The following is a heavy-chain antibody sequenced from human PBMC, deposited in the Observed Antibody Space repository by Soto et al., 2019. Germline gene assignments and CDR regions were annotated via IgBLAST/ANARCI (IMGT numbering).Heavy chain of an antibody. CDR1: GGTFSTHA. CDR2: IIPMYGSS. CDR3: ARNTYVGYSVRIGYYGLDV. Sequence: QVQLVQSGADVKKPGSSVRVSCKASGGTFSTHAISWVRQAPGRGPEWIGGIIPMYGSSKYATNFQGRVTRIADASTHTAPMELSSLTSEDTAVYYWARNTYVGYSVRIGYYGLDVWGQGTKVTVSS. D-gene: IGHD2-2*03. V-gene: IGHV1-69*01. J-gene: IGHJ6*02.